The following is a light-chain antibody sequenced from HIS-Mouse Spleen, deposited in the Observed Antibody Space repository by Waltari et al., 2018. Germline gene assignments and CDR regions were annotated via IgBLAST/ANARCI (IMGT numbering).Light chain of an antibody. CDR1: SLRSYY. CDR2: GKN. CDR3: NSRDSSGNHLV. J-gene: IGLJ2*01. V-gene: IGLV3-19*01. Sequence: SSELTQDPAVSVALGQTVRITCQGDSLRSYYASWYQQKPGQAPVLVIYGKNNRPSGSPDRFSGSSSGTTASLTITGAQAADEADYSCNSRDSSGNHLVFGGGTKLTVL.